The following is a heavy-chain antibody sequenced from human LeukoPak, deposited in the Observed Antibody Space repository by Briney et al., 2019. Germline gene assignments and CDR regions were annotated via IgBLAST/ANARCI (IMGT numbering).Heavy chain of an antibody. CDR2: INHSGST. J-gene: IGHJ6*04. V-gene: IGHV4-34*01. D-gene: IGHD3-10*01. CDR1: GGSFSGYY. Sequence: SETLSLTCAVYGGSFSGYYWSWIRQPPGKGLEWIGEINHSGSTNYNPSLKSRVTISVDTSKNQFSLKLSSVTAADTAVYYCARGPRSITMVRGARTAPCYGMDVWGKGTTVTVSS. CDR3: ARGPRSITMVRGARTAPCYGMDV.